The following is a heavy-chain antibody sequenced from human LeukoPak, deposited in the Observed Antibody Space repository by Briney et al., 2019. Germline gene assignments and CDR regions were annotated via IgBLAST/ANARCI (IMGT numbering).Heavy chain of an antibody. J-gene: IGHJ4*02. Sequence: GGSLRLSCAASGFTFSTYWMSWVSQAPGKRLECVANIKEDGSEKYYVDSVKGRFTISRDDAKNSLYLQMNSLRAEDTALYYCARLNRGYCYGTTCYMEPGAGHWGQGTLVTVSS. V-gene: IGHV3-7*01. D-gene: IGHD2/OR15-2a*01. CDR3: ARLNRGYCYGTTCYMEPGAGH. CDR2: IKEDGSEK. CDR1: GFTFSTYW.